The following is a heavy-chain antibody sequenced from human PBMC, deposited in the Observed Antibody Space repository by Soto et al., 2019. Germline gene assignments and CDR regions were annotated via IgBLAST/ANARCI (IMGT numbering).Heavy chain of an antibody. CDR2: IIPIFDTT. J-gene: IGHJ3*01. D-gene: IGHD1-1*01. CDR3: AKDRGVQAWLYLFAR. Sequence: QVQLEQSGAEVKKPGSSVKVSCKTSGGTFSNYAFTWVRQAPGQGLEWMGGIIPIFDTTNYAQKFQDRITITADDSTSAVDRELHSMTSEDTALYYCAKDRGVQAWLYLFARWGQGTMVTVSS. V-gene: IGHV1-69*01. CDR1: GGTFSNYA.